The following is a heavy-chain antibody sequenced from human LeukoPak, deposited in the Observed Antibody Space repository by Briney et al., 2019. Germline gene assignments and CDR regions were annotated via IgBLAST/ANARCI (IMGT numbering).Heavy chain of an antibody. CDR3: ARGGFGPSDALDI. D-gene: IGHD3-10*01. CDR2: INWNSDSI. Sequence: PGGSLRLSCAVSGFTFDDYAMHWVRQVPGKGLEWVPGINWNSDSIGYADSVKGRFTISRDNSENKLFLQMNSLRAEDTAVYYCARGGFGPSDALDIWGQGTMVTVSS. J-gene: IGHJ3*02. V-gene: IGHV3-9*01. CDR1: GFTFDDYA.